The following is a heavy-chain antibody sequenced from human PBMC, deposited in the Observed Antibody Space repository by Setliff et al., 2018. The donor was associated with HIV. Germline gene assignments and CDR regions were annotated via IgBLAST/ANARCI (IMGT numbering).Heavy chain of an antibody. D-gene: IGHD1-26*01. Sequence: GGSLRLSCAASGFTFSSYEMNWVRQAPGKVLEWLSYIYNSGDTKYYADSVKGRFTISRDNAKNSLYLQMYSLRVEDTAVYYCARKTPGLGPFEYWGQGTLVTVSS. CDR1: GFTFSSYE. V-gene: IGHV3-48*03. J-gene: IGHJ4*02. CDR3: ARKTPGLGPFEY. CDR2: IYNSGDTK.